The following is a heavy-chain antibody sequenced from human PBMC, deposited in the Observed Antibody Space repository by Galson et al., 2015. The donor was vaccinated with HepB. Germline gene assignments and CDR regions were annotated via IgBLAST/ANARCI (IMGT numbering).Heavy chain of an antibody. D-gene: IGHD3-9*01. CDR3: ARGAYDILTGPIRRWFDP. CDR2: ISSSSSTI. V-gene: IGHV3-48*01. CDR1: GFTFSSYS. Sequence: SLRLSCAASGFTFSSYSMNWVRQAPGKGLEWVSYISSSSSTIYYADSVKGRFTISRDNAKNSLYLQMNSLRAEDTAVYYCARGAYDILTGPIRRWFDPWGQGTLVTVSS. J-gene: IGHJ5*02.